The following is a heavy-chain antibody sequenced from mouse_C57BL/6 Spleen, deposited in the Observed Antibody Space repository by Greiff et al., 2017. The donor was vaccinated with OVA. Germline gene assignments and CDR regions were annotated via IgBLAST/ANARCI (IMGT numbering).Heavy chain of an antibody. V-gene: IGHV1-15*01. J-gene: IGHJ2*01. CDR1: GYTFTDYE. D-gene: IGHD1-1*02. Sequence: QVQLQQSGAELVRPGASVTLSCKASGYTFTDYEMHWVKQTPVHGLEWIGAIDPETGGTAYNQKFKGKAILTADKSSSTAYMELRSLTSEDSAVDYCTRGGGGNYFDYWGQGTTLTVSS. CDR2: IDPETGGT. CDR3: TRGGGGNYFDY.